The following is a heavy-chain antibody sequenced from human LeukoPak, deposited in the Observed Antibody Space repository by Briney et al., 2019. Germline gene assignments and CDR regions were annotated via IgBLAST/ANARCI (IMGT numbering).Heavy chain of an antibody. V-gene: IGHV4-59*01. J-gene: IGHJ5*02. CDR1: GGSISSYY. CDR2: IYYSGST. CDR3: ARYFGYCSGGSCYDWFDP. D-gene: IGHD2-15*01. Sequence: SETLSLTCTVSGGSISSYYWSWIRQPPGKGLEWIGYIYYSGSTNYIPSLKSRVTISVDTSKNQFSLKLSSVTAADTAVYYCARYFGYCSGGSCYDWFDPWGQGTLVTVSS.